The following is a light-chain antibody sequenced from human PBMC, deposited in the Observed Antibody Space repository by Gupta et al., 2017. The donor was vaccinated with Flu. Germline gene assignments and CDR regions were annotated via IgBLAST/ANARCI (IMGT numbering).Light chain of an antibody. CDR1: QSLSGNY. CDR2: GAS. CDR3: QQDGYSLST. Sequence: VTLSLSPGERATLSCRASQSLSGNYLAWYQHKPGQAPRLLIYGASTKTTGVPDRVSGSGSATDFTLTIDRLESDDSAVYYCQQDGYSLSTFGQGTKLEIK. J-gene: IGKJ2*01. V-gene: IGKV3-20*01.